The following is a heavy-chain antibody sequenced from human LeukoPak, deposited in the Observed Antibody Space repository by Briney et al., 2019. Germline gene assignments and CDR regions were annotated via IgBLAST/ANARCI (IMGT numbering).Heavy chain of an antibody. CDR2: ISGSGGST. D-gene: IGHD3-22*01. J-gene: IGHJ4*02. Sequence: GGSLRLSCAASGFTFSSYAMSWVRQAPGKGLEWASAISGSGGSTYYADSVKGRFTISRDNSKNTLYLQMNSLRAEDTAVYYCAKVVTMIVVVTSIFDYWGQGTLVTVSS. V-gene: IGHV3-23*01. CDR1: GFTFSSYA. CDR3: AKVVTMIVVVTSIFDY.